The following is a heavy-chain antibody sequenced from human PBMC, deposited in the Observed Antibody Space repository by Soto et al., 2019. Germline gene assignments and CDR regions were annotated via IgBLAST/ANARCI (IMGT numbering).Heavy chain of an antibody. D-gene: IGHD6-25*01. CDR1: GFTFSSFA. J-gene: IGHJ6*02. V-gene: IGHV3-30-3*01. Sequence: GGSLRLSCKGSGFTFSSFAIRWVRQAPGNGLEWVEVISYDGSNKYYADSVKGRFTISRDNSKNTLYLQMNSLRAEDTAVYYCARDVASGQSYYYYYGMDVWGQGTTVTVSS. CDR2: ISYDGSNK. CDR3: ARDVASGQSYYYYYGMDV.